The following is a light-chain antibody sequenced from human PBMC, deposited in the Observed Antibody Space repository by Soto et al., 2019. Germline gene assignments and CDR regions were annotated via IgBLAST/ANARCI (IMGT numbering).Light chain of an antibody. CDR2: LGS. V-gene: IGKV2-28*01. CDR3: MQSLQTPPFT. CDR1: QSLLHSNGYNY. Sequence: DIVMTQSPLSLPVTPGEPASISCRSSQSLLHSNGYNYLDWYLQKPGQSPQLLIYLGSNRVSGVPDRFSGSESGTDFSLKISRMEAEDVGVYYCMQSLQTPPFTFGPGTKVDIK. J-gene: IGKJ3*01.